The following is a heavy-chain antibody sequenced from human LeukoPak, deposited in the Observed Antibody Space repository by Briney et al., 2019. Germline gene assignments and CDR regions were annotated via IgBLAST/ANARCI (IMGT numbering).Heavy chain of an antibody. D-gene: IGHD3-16*01. Sequence: SETLSLTCTVSGGSISSSSYYWSWIRQPPGKGLEWIGYIYYSGSTNYNPSLKSRVTISVDTSKNQFSLKLSSVTAADTAVYYCARQGFGSSYFDYWGQGTLVTVSS. J-gene: IGHJ4*02. CDR2: IYYSGST. V-gene: IGHV4-61*05. CDR3: ARQGFGSSYFDY. CDR1: GGSISSSSYY.